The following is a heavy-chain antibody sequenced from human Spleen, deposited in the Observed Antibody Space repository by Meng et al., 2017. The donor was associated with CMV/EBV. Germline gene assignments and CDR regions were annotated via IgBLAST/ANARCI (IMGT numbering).Heavy chain of an antibody. D-gene: IGHD5-12*01. CDR2: IIPIFGTA. V-gene: IGHV1-69*05. CDR1: GGTFSSYA. J-gene: IGHJ6*02. Sequence: SVKVSCKASGGTFSSYAISWVRQAPGQGLEWMGGIIPIFGTANYAQKFQGRVTITTDESTSTAYMELSSLRSEDTAVYYCAREWRTGYSGYGMDVWGQGTTVTVSS. CDR3: AREWRTGYSGYGMDV.